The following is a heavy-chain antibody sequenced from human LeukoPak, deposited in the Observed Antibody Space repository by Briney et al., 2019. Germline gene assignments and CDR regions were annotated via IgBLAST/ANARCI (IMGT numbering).Heavy chain of an antibody. Sequence: GGSLRLSCAASGFTFSDYAMGWVRQAPGKGLEWVSVIYSGGSTYYADSVKGRFTISRDNSKNTLYLQMNSLRAEDTAVYYCARGGGYRPYDYWGQGTLVTVSS. CDR1: GFTFSDYA. CDR2: IYSGGST. D-gene: IGHD5-12*01. CDR3: ARGGGYRPYDY. J-gene: IGHJ4*02. V-gene: IGHV3-53*01.